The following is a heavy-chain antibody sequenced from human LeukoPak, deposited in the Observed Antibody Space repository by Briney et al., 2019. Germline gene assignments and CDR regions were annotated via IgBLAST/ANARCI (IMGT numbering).Heavy chain of an antibody. D-gene: IGHD6-13*01. CDR3: ARGSSARYSSSWYVVGDFDY. V-gene: IGHV4-59*12. CDR2: IYYSGST. J-gene: IGHJ4*02. Sequence: SETLSLTCTVSGGSISSYYWSWIRQPPGKGLDWIGYIYYSGSTNYNPSLKSRVTISVDTSKNQFSLKLSSVTAADTAVYYCARGSSARYSSSWYVVGDFDYWGQGTLVTVSS. CDR1: GGSISSYY.